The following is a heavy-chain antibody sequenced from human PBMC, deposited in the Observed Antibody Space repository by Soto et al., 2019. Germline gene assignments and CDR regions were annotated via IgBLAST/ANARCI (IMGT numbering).Heavy chain of an antibody. V-gene: IGHV4-30-4*02. CDR1: GGSISSGDYY. CDR2: IYYSGST. Sequence: SETLSLTCTVSGGSISSGDYYWSWIRQPPGKGLEWIGYIYYSGSTYYNPSLKSRVTISVDTSKDQFSLKLSSVTAADTAVYYCARDPGTWGSYYFDYWGQGTLVTVSS. D-gene: IGHD3-10*01. CDR3: ARDPGTWGSYYFDY. J-gene: IGHJ4*02.